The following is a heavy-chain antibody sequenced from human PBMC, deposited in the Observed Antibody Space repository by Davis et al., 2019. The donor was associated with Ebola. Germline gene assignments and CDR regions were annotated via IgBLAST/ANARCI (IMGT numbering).Heavy chain of an antibody. CDR3: ARVRVNWFDP. CDR1: GFTFSDYY. D-gene: IGHD4-17*01. CDR2: ISSSGSTI. J-gene: IGHJ5*02. V-gene: IGHV3-11*01. Sequence: GESLKISCAASGFTFSDYYMSWIRQAPGKGLEWVSYISSSGSTIYYADSVKGRFTISRDNAKNSLYLQMNSLRAEDTAVYYCARVRVNWFDPWGQGTLVTVSS.